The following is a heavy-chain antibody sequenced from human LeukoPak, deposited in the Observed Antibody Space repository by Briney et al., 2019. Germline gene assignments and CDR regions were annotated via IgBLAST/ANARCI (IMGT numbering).Heavy chain of an antibody. J-gene: IGHJ4*02. D-gene: IGHD3-10*01. CDR3: ARDLGGGTMVRGVDYYFDY. CDR2: INPNSGGT. V-gene: IGHV1-2*02. Sequence: GASVKVSCKASGYTFTGYYMHWVRQAPGQGLGWMGGINPNSGGTNYAQKFQGRVTMTRDTSISTAYMELSRLRSDDTAVYCCARDLGGGTMVRGVDYYFDYWGQGTLVTVSS. CDR1: GYTFTGYY.